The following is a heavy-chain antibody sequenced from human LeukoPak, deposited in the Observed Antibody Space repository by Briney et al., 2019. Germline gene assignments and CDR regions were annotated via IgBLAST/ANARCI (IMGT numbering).Heavy chain of an antibody. CDR3: ARDGSYCSGGSCYSALYFQH. J-gene: IGHJ1*01. V-gene: IGHV1-46*01. CDR2: INPSGGST. D-gene: IGHD2-15*01. Sequence: GASVKVSCTASGGTFTSYYMHWVRQAPGQGLEWMGIINPSGGSTSYAQKFQGRVTMTRDTSTSTVYMELSSLRSEDTAVYYCARDGSYCSGGSCYSALYFQHWGQGTLVTVSS. CDR1: GGTFTSYY.